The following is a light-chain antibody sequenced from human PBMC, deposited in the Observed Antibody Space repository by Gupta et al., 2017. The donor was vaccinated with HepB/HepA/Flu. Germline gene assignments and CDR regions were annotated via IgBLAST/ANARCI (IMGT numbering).Light chain of an antibody. Sequence: DIQMTQSPSSLSASLGDRVTITCRASESVGKYVSWYRQKPGKAPNLLIYAAATLQSGVPSRFSGSRSGAEFTLTITSLQPEDFATYYCQQSYTNPTFGGGTKVEIK. CDR2: AAA. CDR1: ESVGKY. CDR3: QQSYTNPT. J-gene: IGKJ4*01. V-gene: IGKV1-39*01.